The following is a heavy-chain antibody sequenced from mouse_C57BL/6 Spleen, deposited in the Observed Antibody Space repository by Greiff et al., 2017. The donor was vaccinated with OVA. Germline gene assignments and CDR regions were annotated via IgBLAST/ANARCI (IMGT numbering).Heavy chain of an antibody. D-gene: IGHD1-1*01. CDR1: GYTFTSYW. Sequence: QVQLQQPGTELVKPGASVKLSCKASGYTFTSYWMHWVKQRPGQGLEWIGNINPSNGGTYYNEKFKSKATLTVDQSSSTAYMQLSSLTSEDSAVYYCARYSLITTVVAPFGYWGQGTTLTVSS. CDR3: ARYSLITTVVAPFGY. CDR2: INPSNGGT. J-gene: IGHJ2*01. V-gene: IGHV1-53*01.